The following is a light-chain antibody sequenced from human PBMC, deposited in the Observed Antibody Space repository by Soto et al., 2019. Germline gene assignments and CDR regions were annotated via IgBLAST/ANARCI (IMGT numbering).Light chain of an antibody. CDR1: QSISSW. J-gene: IGKJ1*01. V-gene: IGKV1-5*03. Sequence: DIQMTQSPSTLSASVGDRVTITCRASQSISSWLAWYQQKPGKAPRLLIYKASNLESGVPTRISGSGSGTEITLTISSLQPDDSATYYCQQYNYNWTFGQGTKVEIK. CDR3: QQYNYNWT. CDR2: KAS.